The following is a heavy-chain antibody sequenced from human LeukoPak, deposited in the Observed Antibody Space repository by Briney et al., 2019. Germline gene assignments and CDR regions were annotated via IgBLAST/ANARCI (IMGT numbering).Heavy chain of an antibody. J-gene: IGHJ4*02. Sequence: GGSLRLSCAASGFTFNDYYMSWIRQAPGKGLEWVSYISSGSSTIYYADSVKGRFTISRDNAKNSLYLQMNSLRAGDTAVYYCARRRDYFDDSGQATLVTVSP. CDR1: GFTFNDYY. CDR2: ISSGSSTI. V-gene: IGHV3-11*01. CDR3: ARRRDYFDD.